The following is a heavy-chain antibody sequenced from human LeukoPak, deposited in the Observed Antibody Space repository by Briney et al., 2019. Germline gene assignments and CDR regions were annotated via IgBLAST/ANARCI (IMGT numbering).Heavy chain of an antibody. Sequence: SETLSLTCAVYGGSFSVYYWSWIRQPPGKGLEWIGEINHSGSTNYNPSLKSRVTISVDTSKNQFSLKLSSVTAADTAVYYCARGILCGGDCFNWFDPWGQGTLVTVSS. CDR3: ARGILCGGDCFNWFDP. D-gene: IGHD2-21*02. CDR1: GGSFSVYY. CDR2: INHSGST. V-gene: IGHV4-34*01. J-gene: IGHJ5*02.